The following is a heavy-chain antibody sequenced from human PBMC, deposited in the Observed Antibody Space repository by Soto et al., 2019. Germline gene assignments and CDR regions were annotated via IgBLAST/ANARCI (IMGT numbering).Heavy chain of an antibody. Sequence: QLQLQESGPGLVNPTEPLSLTCTVSGDSINISSYFSAWIRQPPGKGLEWIGSIDYSGYTYSNPYLKSRVTVSVDTSKNQFSLKMSSVTAGDTDVYYCARVDSSSWHTCEYWVQRTLVTVSS. CDR2: IDYSGYT. CDR1: GDSINISSYF. V-gene: IGHV4-39*01. J-gene: IGHJ4*02. CDR3: ARVDSSSWHTCEY. D-gene: IGHD6-13*01.